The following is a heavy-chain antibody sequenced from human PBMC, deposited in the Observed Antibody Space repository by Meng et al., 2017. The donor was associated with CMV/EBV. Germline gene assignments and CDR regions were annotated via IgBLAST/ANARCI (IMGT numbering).Heavy chain of an antibody. J-gene: IGHJ6*02. CDR1: GGTFSSYA. Sequence: SVKVSCKASGGTFSSYAISWVRQAPGQGLEWMGGIIPILGIANYAQKFQGGVTITADKSTSTAYMELSSLRSEDTAVYYCASAPDIVVVPAAIPGYYYGMDVWGQGTTVTVSS. V-gene: IGHV1-69*10. CDR3: ASAPDIVVVPAAIPGYYYGMDV. CDR2: IIPILGIA. D-gene: IGHD2-2*02.